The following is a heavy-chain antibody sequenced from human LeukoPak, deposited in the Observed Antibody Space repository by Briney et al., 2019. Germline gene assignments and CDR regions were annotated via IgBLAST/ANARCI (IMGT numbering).Heavy chain of an antibody. CDR2: IGPTGSDR. CDR1: GLTFSTSG. D-gene: IGHD1-14*01. Sequence: GGSLRLSCTASGLTFSTSGFNWVRQAPGKGLEWVASIGPTGSDRYHADSIKGRFTISRDNADNFLYLQMNSLRAEDTAVYYCATETNGRHYDYWGQGTLLTVSS. V-gene: IGHV3-21*06. CDR3: ATETNGRHYDY. J-gene: IGHJ4*02.